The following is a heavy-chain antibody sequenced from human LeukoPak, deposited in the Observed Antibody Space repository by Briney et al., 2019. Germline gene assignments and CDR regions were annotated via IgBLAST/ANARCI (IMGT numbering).Heavy chain of an antibody. Sequence: GGSLRLSCAASGFTFSTYNMNWVRQAPGKGLEWVSLISSSSSYIYYADSVKGRFTISRDNAKNSLDLQMNSQKAEDTAIYYCARVPWSSRDYYSGMDVWGQGTTVTVSS. CDR2: ISSSSSYI. CDR3: ARVPWSSRDYYSGMDV. CDR1: GFTFSTYN. D-gene: IGHD6-13*01. J-gene: IGHJ6*02. V-gene: IGHV3-21*03.